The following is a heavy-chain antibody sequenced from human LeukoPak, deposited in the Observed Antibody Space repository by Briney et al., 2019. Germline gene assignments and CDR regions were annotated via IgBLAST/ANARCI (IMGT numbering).Heavy chain of an antibody. D-gene: IGHD3-9*01. J-gene: IGHJ4*02. CDR2: ISAYNGNT. Sequence: ASVTVSCKASVYTCTSYGISCERQAPGQALEWMGWISAYNGNTNYAQKLQGRVTMTTNTSTSTAYKELMSLRSVYTAVYYCARAGDQLLRYFVWLTPSYGYYFDYWGQGTLVTVSS. V-gene: IGHV1-18*01. CDR3: ARAGDQLLRYFVWLTPSYGYYFDY. CDR1: VYTCTSYG.